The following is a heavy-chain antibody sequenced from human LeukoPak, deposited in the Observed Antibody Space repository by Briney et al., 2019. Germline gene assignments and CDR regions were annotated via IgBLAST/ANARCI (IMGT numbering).Heavy chain of an antibody. V-gene: IGHV3-7*03. Sequence: GGSLRLSCAASGFTFSSYWMNWARQAPGKGLEWVASINHNGNVNYYVDSVKGRFTIPRDNAKNSLYLQMSNLRAEDTAVYFCARGGGLDVWGQGATVTVSS. J-gene: IGHJ6*02. CDR2: INHNGNVN. D-gene: IGHD3-16*01. CDR3: ARGGGLDV. CDR1: GFTFSSYW.